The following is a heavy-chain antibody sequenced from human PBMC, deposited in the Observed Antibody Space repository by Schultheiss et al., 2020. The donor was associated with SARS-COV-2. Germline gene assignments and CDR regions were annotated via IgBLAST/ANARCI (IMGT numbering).Heavy chain of an antibody. CDR3: ARDQVVPAAMFNV. D-gene: IGHD2-2*01. CDR1: GGSISSYY. J-gene: IGHJ6*02. CDR2: INHSGST. Sequence: SQTLSLTCTVSGGSISSYYWSWIRQPPGKGLEWIGEINHSGSTNYNPSLKSRVTISVDTSKNQFSLKLSSVTAADTAVYYCARDQVVPAAMFNVWGQGTTVTVSS. V-gene: IGHV4-34*01.